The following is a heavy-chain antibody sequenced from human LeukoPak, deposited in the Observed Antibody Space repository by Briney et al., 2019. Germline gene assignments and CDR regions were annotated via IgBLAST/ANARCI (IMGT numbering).Heavy chain of an antibody. CDR2: INHSGST. Sequence: KSSETLSLTCAVCGGSFSGYYWSWIRQPPGKGLEWIGEINHSGSTNYNPSLKSRVTISVDTSKNQLSLKLSSVTAADTAVYYCARLYSGGDYWGQGTLVTVSS. CDR1: GGSFSGYY. CDR3: ARLYSGGDY. V-gene: IGHV4-34*01. D-gene: IGHD2-21*01. J-gene: IGHJ4*02.